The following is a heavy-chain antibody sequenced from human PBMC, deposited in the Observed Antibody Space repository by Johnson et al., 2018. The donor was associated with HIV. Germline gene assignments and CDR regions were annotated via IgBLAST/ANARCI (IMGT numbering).Heavy chain of an antibody. CDR2: ISYDGSNK. CDR1: GFTFSSYG. Sequence: QVQLVESGGGVVQHGRSLRLSCAASGFTFSSYGMHWVRQAPGKGLEWVAVISYDGSNKYYADSVKGRFTISRDNSKNTLYLQMNSLRAEDTVVYYCARRFGAAFDIWGQGTMVTVSS. D-gene: IGHD3-16*01. J-gene: IGHJ3*02. V-gene: IGHV3-30*03. CDR3: ARRFGAAFDI.